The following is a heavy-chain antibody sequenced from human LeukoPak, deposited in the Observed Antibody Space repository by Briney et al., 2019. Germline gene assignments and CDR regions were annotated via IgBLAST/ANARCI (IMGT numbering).Heavy chain of an antibody. V-gene: IGHV3-9*01. J-gene: IGHJ4*02. CDR3: AKDGGGYSAFLDS. D-gene: IGHD5-12*01. CDR1: GITFDDYA. CDR2: ISWNGGSI. Sequence: GGSLRLSCAASGITFDDYAMHWVRQGPGKGLEWVSGISWNGGSIGYADSVKGRFTISRDNAKNSLYLQMNSLRPEDTALYYCAKDGGGYSAFLDSWGQGTLVTVSS.